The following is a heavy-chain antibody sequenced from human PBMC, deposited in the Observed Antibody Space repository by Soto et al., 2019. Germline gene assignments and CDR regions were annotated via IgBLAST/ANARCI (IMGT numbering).Heavy chain of an antibody. D-gene: IGHD3-3*01. J-gene: IGHJ6*02. Sequence: SETLSLTCTVSGGSISSYDWSWIRQTPGKGLEWIGYIYYSGSTNYNPSLKSRVTISVDTSKNQFSLKLSSVTAADTAVYYCTRSYDFWSGYHNYYYYYGMDVWGQGTTVTVSS. CDR1: GGSISSYD. CDR3: TRSYDFWSGYHNYYYYYGMDV. V-gene: IGHV4-59*01. CDR2: IYYSGST.